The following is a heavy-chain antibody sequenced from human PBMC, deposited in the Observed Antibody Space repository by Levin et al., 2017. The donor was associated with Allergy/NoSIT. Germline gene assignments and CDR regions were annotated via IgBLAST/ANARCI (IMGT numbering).Heavy chain of an antibody. J-gene: IGHJ4*02. Sequence: AGGSLRLSCAASGITFSNAWMSWARQAPGKGLEWVGRIKSKVDGGTTEYAAPVKGRFTISRDDSKNTLYLQMNSLKTEDTAVYFCTTYSSSWYYFDYWGQGTLVTVSS. V-gene: IGHV3-15*01. D-gene: IGHD6-13*01. CDR1: GITFSNAW. CDR2: IKSKVDGGTT. CDR3: TTYSSSWYYFDY.